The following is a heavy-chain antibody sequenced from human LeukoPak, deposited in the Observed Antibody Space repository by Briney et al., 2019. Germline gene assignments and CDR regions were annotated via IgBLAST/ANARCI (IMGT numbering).Heavy chain of an antibody. J-gene: IGHJ5*02. D-gene: IGHD2-2*01. CDR2: IYYSGST. CDR1: GGSISSYY. V-gene: IGHV4-59*01. Sequence: SETLSLTCTVSGGSISSYYWSWIRQPPGKGLEWIGYIYYSGSTNYNPSLKSRVTISVDTSKNQFSLKLSSVTAADTAVYYCARGTHIVVVPAAILFDPWGQGNLVTVSS. CDR3: ARGTHIVVVPAAILFDP.